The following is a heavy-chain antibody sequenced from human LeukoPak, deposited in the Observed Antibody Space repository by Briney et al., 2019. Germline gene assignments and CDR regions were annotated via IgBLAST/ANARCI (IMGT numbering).Heavy chain of an antibody. CDR2: INPNTGAT. Sequence: ASVKVSCTASGYTFTGYYMHWVRQAPGQGLEWMGWINPNTGATNYAQKFQGRVTMARDASISTAHVELSRLRSDDTAVYYCARGYYDSSGYYFPYWGQGTLVTVSS. CDR3: ARGYYDSSGYYFPY. V-gene: IGHV1-2*02. J-gene: IGHJ4*02. CDR1: GYTFTGYY. D-gene: IGHD3-22*01.